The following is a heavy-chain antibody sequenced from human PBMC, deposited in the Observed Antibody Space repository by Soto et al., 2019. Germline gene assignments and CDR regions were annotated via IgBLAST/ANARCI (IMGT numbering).Heavy chain of an antibody. V-gene: IGHV4-59*01. CDR1: GGSISNYY. D-gene: IGHD2-15*01. J-gene: IGHJ4*02. CDR2: IYYSGST. CDR3: ARAGAATLSAF. Sequence: PSETLSLTCTVSGGSISNYYCSWIRQPPGKGLEWIGYIYYSGSTNYNPSLKSRVTISVDTSKNQFSLKLSSVTAADTAVYYCARAGAATLSAFWGQGTLVTVS.